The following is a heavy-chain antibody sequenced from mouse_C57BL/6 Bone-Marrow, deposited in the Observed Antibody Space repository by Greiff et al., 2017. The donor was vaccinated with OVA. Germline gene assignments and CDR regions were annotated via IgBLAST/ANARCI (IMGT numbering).Heavy chain of an antibody. D-gene: IGHD4-1*02. CDR3: ARPPTGTWYFDV. J-gene: IGHJ1*03. CDR2: ISNLAYSI. CDR1: GFTFSDYG. V-gene: IGHV5-15*01. Sequence: EVHLVESGGGLVQPGGSLKLSCAASGFTFSDYGMAWVRQAPRKGPEWVAFISNLAYSIYYADTVTGRFTISRENAKNTLYLEMSSLRSEDTAMYYCARPPTGTWYFDVWGTGTTVTVSS.